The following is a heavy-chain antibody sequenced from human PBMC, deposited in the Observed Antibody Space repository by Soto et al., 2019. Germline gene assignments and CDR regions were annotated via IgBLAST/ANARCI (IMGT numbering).Heavy chain of an antibody. Sequence: PGGSLRLSCAASGFTFSSYWMSWVRQAPGKGLEWVANIKQDGSEKYYVDSVKGRFTISRDNAKNSLYLQMNSLRAEDTAVYYCARVLPAAMSYYYYYGMDVWGQGTTVTVSS. CDR1: GFTFSSYW. V-gene: IGHV3-7*05. J-gene: IGHJ6*02. CDR2: IKQDGSEK. CDR3: ARVLPAAMSYYYYYGMDV. D-gene: IGHD2-2*01.